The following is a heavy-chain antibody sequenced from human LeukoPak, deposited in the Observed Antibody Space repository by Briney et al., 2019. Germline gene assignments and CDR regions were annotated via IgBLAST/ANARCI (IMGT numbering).Heavy chain of an antibody. CDR3: ARGASTERGHSYGLDY. CDR2: ISSSSSYI. Sequence: PGGSLRLSRAASGFTFSDYYMSWIRQAPGKGLEWVSSISSSSSYIYYADSMTGRFTISRDNAKNSLFLQMNSLRAEDTAMYYCARGASTERGHSYGLDYWGQGTLVTVSS. D-gene: IGHD5-18*01. CDR1: GFTFSDYY. J-gene: IGHJ4*02. V-gene: IGHV3-11*06.